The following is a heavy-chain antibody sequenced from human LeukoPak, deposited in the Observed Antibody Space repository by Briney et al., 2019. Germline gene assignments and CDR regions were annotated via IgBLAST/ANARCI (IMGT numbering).Heavy chain of an antibody. Sequence: SVKVSCKASGGTFSSYAISWVRQAPGQGLEWMGGIIPIFGTANYAQKFQGRVTITTDESTSTAYMELNSLRSEDTAVYYCARAIQMYSSPLGYWGQGTLVTVSS. CDR3: ARAIQMYSSPLGY. D-gene: IGHD6-13*01. CDR1: GGTFSSYA. V-gene: IGHV1-69*05. J-gene: IGHJ4*02. CDR2: IIPIFGTA.